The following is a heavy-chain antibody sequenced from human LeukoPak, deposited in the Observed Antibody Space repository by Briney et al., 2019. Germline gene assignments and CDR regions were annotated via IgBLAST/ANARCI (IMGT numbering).Heavy chain of an antibody. CDR2: IYYSGST. D-gene: IGHD3-10*01. CDR3: AREDGVSSDDAFDL. V-gene: IGHV4-59*12. J-gene: IGHJ3*01. CDR1: GGSISTYY. Sequence: SETLSLTCTVSGGSISTYYWSWIRQPPGKGLEWIGYIYYSGSTNYNPSLKSRVTISVDTSKNQFSLKLSSVTAADTAMYYCAREDGVSSDDAFDLWGQGTMVTIS.